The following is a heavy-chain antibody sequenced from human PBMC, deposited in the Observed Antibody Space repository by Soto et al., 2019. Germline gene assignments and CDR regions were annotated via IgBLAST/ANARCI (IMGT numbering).Heavy chain of an antibody. CDR1: GFSFSTYS. J-gene: IGHJ5*02. CDR2: ISSSGSYI. Sequence: EVQLVESGGGLVKPGGSLRLSCAASGFSFSTYSMNWVRQAPGKGLEWVSSISSSGSYIYNAHSVQGRFTISRDKAKNSLFLQMNSLRAEDTAVYYCARVLTIFGTGHGFDPWGQGTLVTVSS. V-gene: IGHV3-21*01. D-gene: IGHD3-3*01. CDR3: ARVLTIFGTGHGFDP.